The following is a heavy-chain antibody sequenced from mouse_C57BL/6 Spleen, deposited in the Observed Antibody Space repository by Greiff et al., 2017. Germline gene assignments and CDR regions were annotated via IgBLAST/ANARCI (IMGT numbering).Heavy chain of an antibody. CDR3: ARHIDGYWYFDV. CDR2: IWRDGST. Sequence: VQLQESGPGLVAPSPSLSITCTVSGFSLTSYGVHWVRQPPGKGLEWLVVIWRDGSTTYYSALKSSLSISTDNSKSQVFLKMNSLQTDDTAMYYCARHIDGYWYFDVWGTGTTVTVSS. V-gene: IGHV2-6-1*01. D-gene: IGHD2-3*01. CDR1: GFSLTSYG. J-gene: IGHJ1*03.